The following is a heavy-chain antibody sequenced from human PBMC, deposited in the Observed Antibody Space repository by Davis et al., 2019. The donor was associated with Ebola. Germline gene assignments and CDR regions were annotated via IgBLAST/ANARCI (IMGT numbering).Heavy chain of an antibody. CDR2: ISYDGSNK. J-gene: IGHJ2*01. D-gene: IGHD2-21*02. V-gene: IGHV3-30*03. CDR1: GFTFSSYG. Sequence: SLNTSCASSGFTFSSYGMHWVRQAPGKGLEWVAVISYDGSNKYYADSVKGRFIVSRDNAKNSLYLQMNSLRAEDTAVYYCVRDPALVVTGGGWFFGLWGRGTLVTVSS. CDR3: VRDPALVVTGGGWFFGL.